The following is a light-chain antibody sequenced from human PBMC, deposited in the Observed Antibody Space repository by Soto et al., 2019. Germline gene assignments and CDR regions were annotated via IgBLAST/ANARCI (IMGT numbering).Light chain of an antibody. Sequence: DIQLTQSPSFLSASVGDRVTITCRARQGISSYLAWYQQKPGKAPKLLIYAASTLQSGVPSRFSGSGSGTEFTLTSSSLQPEDFATYSCQQLNSYPRGLTFGGGTKVEIK. CDR1: QGISSY. J-gene: IGKJ4*01. CDR3: QQLNSYPRGLT. V-gene: IGKV1-9*01. CDR2: AAS.